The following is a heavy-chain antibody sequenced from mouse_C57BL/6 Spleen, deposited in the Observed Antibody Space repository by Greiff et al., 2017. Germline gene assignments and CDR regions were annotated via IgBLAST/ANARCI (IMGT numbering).Heavy chain of an antibody. V-gene: IGHV1-4*01. J-gene: IGHJ2*01. CDR2: INPSSGYT. D-gene: IGHD2-4*01. CDR3: ARGLRPLDY. Sequence: LVESGAELARPGASVKMSCKASGYTFTSYTMHWVKQRPGQGLEWIGYINPSSGYTKYNQKFKDKATLTADKSSSTAYMQLSSLTSEDSAVYYCARGLRPLDYWGQGTTLTVSS. CDR1: GYTFTSYT.